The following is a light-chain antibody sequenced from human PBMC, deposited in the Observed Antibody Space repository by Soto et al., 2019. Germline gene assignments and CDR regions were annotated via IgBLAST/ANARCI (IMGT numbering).Light chain of an antibody. Sequence: QSVLTQPPSVSAAPGQKVIISCSGSHSNIGKNFLSWYQQFPGTAPKLLIYDDNQRPSEIPDRFSGSKSGSSATLRITGLQTGDEADYYCGTWYSRLTTYVFGTGTKLTVL. CDR2: DDN. CDR1: HSNIGKNF. V-gene: IGLV1-51*01. CDR3: GTWYSRLTTYV. J-gene: IGLJ1*01.